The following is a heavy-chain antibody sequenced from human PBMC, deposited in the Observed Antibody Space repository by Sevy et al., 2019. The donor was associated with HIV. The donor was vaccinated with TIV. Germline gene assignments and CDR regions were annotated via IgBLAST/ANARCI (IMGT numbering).Heavy chain of an antibody. D-gene: IGHD2-21*02. J-gene: IGHJ4*02. V-gene: IGHV3-43*01. CDR2: ISWDGGST. CDR3: AKDYCGGDCYRDYQYYFDY. CDR1: GFTFDDYT. Sequence: GGSLRLSCAASGFTFDDYTMHWVRQAPGKGLEWVSLISWDGGSTYYADSVNGRFTISRDNSKNSLYLQMNSLRTEDTALYYCAKDYCGGDCYRDYQYYFDYWGQGTLVTVSS.